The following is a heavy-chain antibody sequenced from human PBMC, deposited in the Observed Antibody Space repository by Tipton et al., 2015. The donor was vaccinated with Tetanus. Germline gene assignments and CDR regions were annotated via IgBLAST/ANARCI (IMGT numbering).Heavy chain of an antibody. J-gene: IGHJ4*02. CDR3: ARANNEFPKKGPFDS. CDR2: ISNGNT. Sequence: TLSLTCTVSGGSISSGGYYWSWIRQPAGKGLEWVGHISNGNTDYSTSLKSRVTLSVDLSKNQFSLQLRAVTAADTAVYYCARANNEFPKKGPFDSWGQGSLVIVSS. V-gene: IGHV4-61*09. D-gene: IGHD1-1*01. CDR1: GGSISSGGYY.